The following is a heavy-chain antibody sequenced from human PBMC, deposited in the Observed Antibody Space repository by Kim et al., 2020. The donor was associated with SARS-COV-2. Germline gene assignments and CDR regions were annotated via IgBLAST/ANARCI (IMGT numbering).Heavy chain of an antibody. J-gene: IGHJ3*02. CDR3: AKVGPRWELLRGYAFDI. Sequence: GGSLRLSCAASGFTISSYGMHWVRQAPGKGLEWVAVISYDGSNKYYADSVKGRFTISRNNSKNTLYLQMNSLRAEDTAVYYCAKVGPRWELLRGYAFDIWGQGTMVTVSS. V-gene: IGHV3-30*18. CDR1: GFTISSYG. CDR2: ISYDGSNK. D-gene: IGHD1-26*01.